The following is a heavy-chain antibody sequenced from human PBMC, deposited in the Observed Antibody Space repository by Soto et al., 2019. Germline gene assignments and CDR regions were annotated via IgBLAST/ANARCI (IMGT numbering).Heavy chain of an antibody. CDR3: AKLTYGDPVDF. J-gene: IGHJ4*02. D-gene: IGHD4-17*01. CDR2: INSSGGST. Sequence: EVQLLESGGGLVQPGGSLRLSCAASGFTFSKYAMNWVRQAPGKGLEWVSTINSSGGSTSYADSVKGRFTISRDYSENTLYRQMNSLRAEDTAVYYCAKLTYGDPVDFWGQGTLVTVSS. V-gene: IGHV3-23*01. CDR1: GFTFSKYA.